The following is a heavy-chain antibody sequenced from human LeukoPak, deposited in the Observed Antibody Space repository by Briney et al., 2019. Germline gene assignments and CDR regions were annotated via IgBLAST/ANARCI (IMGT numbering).Heavy chain of an antibody. V-gene: IGHV3-30*18. CDR2: ISYDGSNK. CDR1: GFTFSSYG. J-gene: IGHJ4*02. CDR3: AKDRVTTVDY. D-gene: IGHD4-17*01. Sequence: GGSLRLSCAASGFTFSSYGMHWVRQAPGKGLEWVAVISYDGSNKYYADSVKGRFTISRDNSKNTLYLQMNSLRAEDTAAYYCAKDRVTTVDYWGQGTLVTVSS.